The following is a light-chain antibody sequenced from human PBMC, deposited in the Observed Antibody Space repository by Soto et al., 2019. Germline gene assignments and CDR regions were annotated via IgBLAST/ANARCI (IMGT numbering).Light chain of an antibody. CDR3: KQRSNWPWT. Sequence: EIVLTQSPATLSLSPGERATLSCRASQSVSSYLAWYQQKPGQAPRLLIYDASNRATGIPARFSGSGSGTDFTLTISSLEPEDFAVYYCKQRSNWPWTFGQGTKVELK. J-gene: IGKJ1*01. CDR1: QSVSSY. V-gene: IGKV3-11*01. CDR2: DAS.